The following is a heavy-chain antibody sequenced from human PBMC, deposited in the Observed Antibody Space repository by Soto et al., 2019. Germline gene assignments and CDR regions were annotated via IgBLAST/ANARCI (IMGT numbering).Heavy chain of an antibody. Sequence: QVQLQESGPGLVKPSQTLSLTCTVSNDSITSGRHYWSWIRQVPGKGLEWIGYIYSSGNPYYNPSLKGRISISLDASSNQFALTVTSVNVADSAIYFCARGRLTIQQGFDTWGQGTRVTVSS. V-gene: IGHV4-31*03. CDR2: IYSSGNP. CDR1: NDSITSGRHY. CDR3: ARGRLTIQQGFDT. J-gene: IGHJ3*02. D-gene: IGHD1-1*01.